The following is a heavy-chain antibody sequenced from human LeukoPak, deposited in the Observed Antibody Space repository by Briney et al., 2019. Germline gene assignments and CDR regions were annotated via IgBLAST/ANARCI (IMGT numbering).Heavy chain of an antibody. CDR3: ARDGGGCSGGSCYADY. CDR2: IIPILGIA. V-gene: IGHV1-69*04. D-gene: IGHD2-15*01. Sequence: ASVKVSCKASGGTFSSCTISWVRQAPGQGLEWMGRIIPILGIANYAQKFQGRVTITADKSTSTAYMELSSLRSEDTAVYYCARDGGGCSGGSCYADYWGQGTLVTVSS. J-gene: IGHJ4*02. CDR1: GGTFSSCT.